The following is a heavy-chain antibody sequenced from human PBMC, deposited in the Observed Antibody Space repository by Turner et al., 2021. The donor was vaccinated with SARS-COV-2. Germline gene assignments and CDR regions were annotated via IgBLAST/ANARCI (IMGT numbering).Heavy chain of an antibody. CDR3: ARLNTSSWYFDY. Sequence: EVQLVESGGGLVQPGGSLRLSCAASGFTFTSYWMSWVRQDQGKGLEWVANIKQDGSEKYYVDSVKGRFTISRDNAKNSLYLQMNSLRAEDTAVYYCARLNTSSWYFDYWGQGTLVTVSS. CDR2: IKQDGSEK. V-gene: IGHV3-7*03. J-gene: IGHJ4*02. CDR1: GFTFTSYW. D-gene: IGHD6-13*01.